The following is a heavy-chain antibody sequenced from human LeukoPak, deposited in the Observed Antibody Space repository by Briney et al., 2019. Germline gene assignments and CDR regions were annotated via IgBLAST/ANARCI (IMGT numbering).Heavy chain of an antibody. CDR1: GGSISSYY. Sequence: SETLSLTCTVSGGSISSYYWSWIRQPPGKGLEWIGYIYYSGSTNYNPSLKSRVTISVDTSKNQFSLKLNSLTAADTAVYYCARGYSTSWTYYFDYWGQGALVTVSS. V-gene: IGHV4-59*01. D-gene: IGHD6-13*01. J-gene: IGHJ4*02. CDR2: IYYSGST. CDR3: ARGYSTSWTYYFDY.